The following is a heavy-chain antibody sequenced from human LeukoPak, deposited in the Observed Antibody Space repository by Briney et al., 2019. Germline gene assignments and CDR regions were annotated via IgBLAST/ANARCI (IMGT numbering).Heavy chain of an antibody. CDR2: IDTNTGNP. Sequence: ASVKVSCKPSGYVFSDSAMHWVRQAPGQGLEWMGWIDTNTGNPTYAQGFIGRFVFSLDTSVTTAYLQISSLKAEDTAVYYCARGYDTTGYFSYWGQGTLVTVSS. J-gene: IGHJ4*02. CDR3: ARGYDTTGYFSY. CDR1: GYVFSDSA. V-gene: IGHV7-4-1*02. D-gene: IGHD3-22*01.